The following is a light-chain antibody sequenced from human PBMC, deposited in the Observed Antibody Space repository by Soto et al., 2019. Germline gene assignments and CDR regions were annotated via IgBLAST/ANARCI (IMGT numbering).Light chain of an antibody. V-gene: IGLV2-8*01. CDR3: SSYAGSKNWV. J-gene: IGLJ3*02. CDR2: EVS. CDR1: SSDVGGYNY. Sequence: QSALTQPPSASGSPGQSVTISCTGTSSDVGGYNYVSWYQQHPGKAPKLMIYEVSKRPSGVPDRFSGSKSGNTASLTVSGLQAEDEADYYCSSYAGSKNWVFGGGTKLPVL.